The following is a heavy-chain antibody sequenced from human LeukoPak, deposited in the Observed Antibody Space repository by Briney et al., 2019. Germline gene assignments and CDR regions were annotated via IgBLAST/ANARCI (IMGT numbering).Heavy chain of an antibody. D-gene: IGHD3-22*01. J-gene: IGHJ4*02. CDR2: FYYSGST. V-gene: IGHV4-59*01. CDR3: ASQYYYDSSGYPPFDY. Sequence: SETLSLTCTVSGGSISSYYWSWIRQPPGKGLEWIGYFYYSGSTNYNPSLKSRVTISVDTSKNQFSLKLSSVTAADTAVYYCASQYYYDSSGYPPFDYWGQGTLVTVSS. CDR1: GGSISSYY.